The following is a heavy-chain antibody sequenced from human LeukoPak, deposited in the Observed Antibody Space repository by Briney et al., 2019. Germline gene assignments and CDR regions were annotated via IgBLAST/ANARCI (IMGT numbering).Heavy chain of an antibody. Sequence: GGSLSLSCAASGFTFSSYSMNWVRQAPGKGLEWVSSIRGSSSYIYYADSVKGRFTISRDNAKNSLYLQMNSLRAEDTAVYYCARGAHYDFWSGYDDYWGQGTLVTVSS. V-gene: IGHV3-21*01. J-gene: IGHJ4*02. D-gene: IGHD3-3*01. CDR1: GFTFSSYS. CDR3: ARGAHYDFWSGYDDY. CDR2: IRGSSSYI.